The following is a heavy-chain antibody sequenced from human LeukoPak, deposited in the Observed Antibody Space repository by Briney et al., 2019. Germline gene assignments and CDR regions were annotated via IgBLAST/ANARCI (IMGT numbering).Heavy chain of an antibody. Sequence: PGRSLRLSCAASGFTFSSYGMHWVRQAPGKGLEWVALISYDGGDQFYEDSVKGRFTISRDNSKNTLYLQMNSLRAEDTAVYYCATGLPHSVRSYYFDYWGQGPLVTVSS. D-gene: IGHD2-21*01. CDR3: ATGLPHSVRSYYFDY. CDR2: ISYDGGDQ. CDR1: GFTFSSYG. J-gene: IGHJ4*02. V-gene: IGHV3-30*03.